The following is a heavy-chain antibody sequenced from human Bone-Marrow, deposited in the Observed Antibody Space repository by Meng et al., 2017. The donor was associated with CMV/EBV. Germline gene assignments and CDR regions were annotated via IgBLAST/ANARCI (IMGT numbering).Heavy chain of an antibody. V-gene: IGHV1-2*02. Sequence: YTFTGYYMHWVRQAPGQGLEWMGWINPNSGGTNYAQKFQGRVTMTRDTYISTAYMELSRLRSDDTAVYYCARDRGYDFWSGLNWFDPWGQGTLVTVSS. J-gene: IGHJ5*02. CDR3: ARDRGYDFWSGLNWFDP. CDR1: YTFTGYY. CDR2: INPNSGGT. D-gene: IGHD3-3*01.